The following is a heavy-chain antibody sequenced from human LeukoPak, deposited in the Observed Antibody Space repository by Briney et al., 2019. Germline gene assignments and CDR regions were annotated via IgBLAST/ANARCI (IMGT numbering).Heavy chain of an antibody. V-gene: IGHV4-39*01. D-gene: IGHD5-18*01. J-gene: IGHJ5*02. CDR1: DAPISSSSYY. CDR2: IFYTGST. Sequence: SETLSLTCTVSDAPISSSSYYWGWIRQPPGKGLEWIGSIFYTGSTYYNPSLKSRITMSVDTSKNQFSLKLSSLTAADTAVYYCARPYSPGGFDPWGQGTLVTVSS. CDR3: ARPYSPGGFDP.